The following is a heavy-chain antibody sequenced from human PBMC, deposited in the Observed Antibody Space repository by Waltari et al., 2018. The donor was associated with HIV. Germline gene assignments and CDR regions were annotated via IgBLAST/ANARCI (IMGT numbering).Heavy chain of an antibody. J-gene: IGHJ4*02. Sequence: QVQLQESGPGLVKPSETPSPPRTVPGGSITCLSWSWVRQPPGKGREWIGYIYYSGGTNYNPSLKSRVTISVDTAKNQFSLKLTSVTAADTAVYYCARFASEIFDSSGYSFDYWGQGALVTVPS. CDR3: ARFASEIFDSSGYSFDY. D-gene: IGHD3-22*01. CDR1: GGSITCLS. CDR2: IYYSGGT. V-gene: IGHV4-59*08.